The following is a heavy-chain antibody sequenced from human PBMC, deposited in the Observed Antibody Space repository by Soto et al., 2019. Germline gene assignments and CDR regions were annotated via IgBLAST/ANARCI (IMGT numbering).Heavy chain of an antibody. Sequence: WGSLRLSCAVSGFIFSDFSMNWFRHSPGKGLEWVASIGSSGGYIFYADSVKGRFTISRDNAKKSLDLQINSLRAEDTAVYYCAREKKHQSLGGRFGMDVWGQGTTVTVSS. CDR2: IGSSGGYI. D-gene: IGHD2-2*01. J-gene: IGHJ6*02. V-gene: IGHV3-21*01. CDR3: AREKKHQSLGGRFGMDV. CDR1: GFIFSDFS.